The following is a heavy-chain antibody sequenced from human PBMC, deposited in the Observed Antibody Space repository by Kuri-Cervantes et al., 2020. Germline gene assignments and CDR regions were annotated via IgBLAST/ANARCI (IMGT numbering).Heavy chain of an antibody. D-gene: IGHD4-17*01. CDR1: GGSISSSSYY. J-gene: IGHJ4*02. V-gene: IGHV4-39*07. CDR2: INHSGST. CDR3: ARGELDYGDPNFDY. Sequence: SETLSLTCTVSGGSISSSSYYWGWIRQPPGKGLEWIGEINHSGSTNYNPSLKSRVTISVDTSKNQFSLKLSSVTAADTAVYYCARGELDYGDPNFDYWGQGTLVTVSS.